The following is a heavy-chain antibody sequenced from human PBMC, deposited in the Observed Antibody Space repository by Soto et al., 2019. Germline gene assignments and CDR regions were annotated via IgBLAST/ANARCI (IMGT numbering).Heavy chain of an antibody. CDR2: ISSGSTNI. J-gene: IGHJ5*02. D-gene: IGHD3-10*01. CDR3: AHWIVLLATFDP. V-gene: IGHV3-48*04. CDR1: GFIFSSYS. Sequence: GGSLRLSCAASGFIFSSYSMNWVRQTPGKGLEWISYISSGSTNIYYADSVQGRFTITKDTSKNQVVLTMTNMDPVDTATYYCAHWIVLLATFDPWGQGTLVTVSS.